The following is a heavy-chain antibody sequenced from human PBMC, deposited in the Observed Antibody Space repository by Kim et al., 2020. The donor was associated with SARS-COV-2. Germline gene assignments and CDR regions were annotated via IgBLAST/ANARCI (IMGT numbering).Heavy chain of an antibody. V-gene: IGHV1-3*01. CDR1: GYTFTSYA. CDR2: INAGNGNT. CDR3: ASAPEYADYGDSAFDI. Sequence: ASVNVSCKASGYTFTSYAMHWVRQAPGQRLEWMGWINAGNGNTKYSQKFQGRVTITRDTSASTAYMELSSLRSEDTAVYYCASAPEYADYGDSAFDIWGQGTMVTVSS. J-gene: IGHJ3*02. D-gene: IGHD4-17*01.